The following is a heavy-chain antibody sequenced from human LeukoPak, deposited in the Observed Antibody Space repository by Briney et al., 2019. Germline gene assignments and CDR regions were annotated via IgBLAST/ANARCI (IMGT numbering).Heavy chain of an antibody. Sequence: SETLSLTCTVSGGSISSYYWSWIRQPPGKGLELSGYIYYSGSTNYNPSLKSRVTISVDTSKNQFSLKLSSVTAADTAVYYCARAQLPYDILTGYYPPYMDVWGKGTTVTVSS. CDR3: ARAQLPYDILTGYYPPYMDV. CDR1: GGSISSYY. J-gene: IGHJ6*03. V-gene: IGHV4-59*01. D-gene: IGHD3-9*01. CDR2: IYYSGST.